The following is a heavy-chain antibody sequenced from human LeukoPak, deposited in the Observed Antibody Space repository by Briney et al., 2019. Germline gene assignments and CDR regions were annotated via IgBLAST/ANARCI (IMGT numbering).Heavy chain of an antibody. CDR3: ARDRHKYNYDSGGYPPY. V-gene: IGHV3-48*03. D-gene: IGHD3-22*01. J-gene: IGHJ4*02. CDR1: GFTFSSYE. CDR2: ISSSGSTI. Sequence: PGGSLRLSCAASGFTFSSYEMNWVRQAPGKGLEWVSYISSSGSTIYYADSVKGRLTISRDNAKNSLYLQMNTLRAEDTAVYYCARDRHKYNYDSGGYPPYWGQGTLVTVSS.